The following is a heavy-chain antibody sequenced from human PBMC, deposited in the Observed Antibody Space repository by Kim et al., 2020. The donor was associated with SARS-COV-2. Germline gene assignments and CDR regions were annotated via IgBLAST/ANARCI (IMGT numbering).Heavy chain of an antibody. D-gene: IGHD3-22*01. V-gene: IGHV3-23*01. Sequence: VKGRFTISRDNSKNTLYLQMNSLRAEDTAVYYCAKGEQNYYDSSGYPGGYWGQGTLVTVSS. J-gene: IGHJ4*02. CDR3: AKGEQNYYDSSGYPGGY.